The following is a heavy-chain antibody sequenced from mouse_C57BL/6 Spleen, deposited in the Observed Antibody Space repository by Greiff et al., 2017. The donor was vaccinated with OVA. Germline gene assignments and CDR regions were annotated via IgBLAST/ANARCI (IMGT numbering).Heavy chain of an antibody. V-gene: IGHV5-12*01. CDR2: ISNGGGST. D-gene: IGHD1-1*01. CDR3: ARRDYGSSLDY. J-gene: IGHJ2*01. Sequence: DVHLVESGGGLVQPGGSLKLSCAASGFTFSDYYMYWVRQTPEKRLEWVAYISNGGGSTYYPDTVKGRFTISRDNAKNTLYLQMSRLKSEDTAMYYCARRDYGSSLDYWGQGTTLTVSS. CDR1: GFTFSDYY.